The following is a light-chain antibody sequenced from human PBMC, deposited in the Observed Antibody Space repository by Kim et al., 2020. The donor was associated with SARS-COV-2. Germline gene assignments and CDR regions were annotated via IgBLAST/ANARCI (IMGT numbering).Light chain of an antibody. J-gene: IGLJ2*01. CDR3: QSYDSSSVV. Sequence: GQTVTISCTRSSGSIASNYVQWYQQRPGSARTTVIYEDNKRPAGVPDRFSGSIDSSSNSASLTISGLKTEDEADYYCQSYDSSSVVFGGGTQLTVL. V-gene: IGLV6-57*03. CDR2: EDN. CDR1: SGSIASNY.